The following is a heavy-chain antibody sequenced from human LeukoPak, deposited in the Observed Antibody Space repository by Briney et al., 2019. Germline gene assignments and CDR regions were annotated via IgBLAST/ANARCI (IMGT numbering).Heavy chain of an antibody. CDR1: GYTFTSYG. Sequence: ASVKVSCKASGYTFTSYGISWVRQAPGQGLEWMGWISAYNGNTNYAQKLQGRVTMTTDTSTSTAYMELRSLRSDDTAVYYCANSGYDSSGLWYFDYWGQGTLVTVPS. V-gene: IGHV1-18*01. CDR2: ISAYNGNT. CDR3: ANSGYDSSGLWYFDY. J-gene: IGHJ4*02. D-gene: IGHD3-22*01.